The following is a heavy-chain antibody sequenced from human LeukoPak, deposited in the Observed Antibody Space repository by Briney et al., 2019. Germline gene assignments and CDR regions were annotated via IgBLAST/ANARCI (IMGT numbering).Heavy chain of an antibody. D-gene: IGHD6-13*01. CDR1: GGSISSGSYY. CDR3: ARDHSSSWSPVYYMDV. J-gene: IGHJ6*03. Sequence: PSETLSLTCTVSGGSISSGSYYWSWIRQPAGKGLEWIGRIYSSGSTNYNPSLKSRVTISVDTSKNQFSLKLSSVTAADTAVYYCARDHSSSWSPVYYMDVWGKGTTVTVSS. CDR2: IYSSGST. V-gene: IGHV4-61*02.